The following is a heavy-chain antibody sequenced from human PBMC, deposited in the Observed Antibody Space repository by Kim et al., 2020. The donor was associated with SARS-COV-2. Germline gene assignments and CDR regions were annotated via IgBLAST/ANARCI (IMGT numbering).Heavy chain of an antibody. CDR2: ITSSSSHI. Sequence: GESLRLSCEASGFTFSDFGMNWVRQTPGEGLQWVSSITSSSSHIFYADSVKGRFTISRDNSKSLLFLQMDSLTAEDTAIYYCSRSGANFDYWGQGILVTVSS. CDR3: SRSGANFDY. D-gene: IGHD1-26*01. CDR1: GFTFSDFG. V-gene: IGHV3-21*06. J-gene: IGHJ4*02.